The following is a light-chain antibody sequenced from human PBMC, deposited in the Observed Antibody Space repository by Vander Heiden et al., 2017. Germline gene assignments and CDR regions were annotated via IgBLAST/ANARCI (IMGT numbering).Light chain of an antibody. CDR2: WAS. CDR3: QQYYRTLYT. J-gene: IGKJ2*01. CDR1: QGVLYSSNNKNY. Sequence: IVLTQSPDSLAVSLGERATINCKSSQGVLYSSNNKNYLAWYQQKPGQPPKLLIYWASTRESGVPDRFSGSGSGTDFTLTISSLQAEDVAVYYCQQYYRTLYTFGQGTKLEIK. V-gene: IGKV4-1*01.